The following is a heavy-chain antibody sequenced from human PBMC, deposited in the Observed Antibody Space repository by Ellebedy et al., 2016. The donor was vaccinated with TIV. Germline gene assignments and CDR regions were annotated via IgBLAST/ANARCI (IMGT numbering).Heavy chain of an antibody. J-gene: IGHJ6*02. D-gene: IGHD1-7*01. CDR3: ARAGTTGGAYYYYGMDV. CDR1: GFTFSSYA. CDR2: ISYDGSNK. Sequence: GESLKISXAASGFTFSSYAMHWVRQAPGKGLEWVAVISYDGSNKYYADSVKGRFTISRDNSKNTLYLQMNSLRAEDTAVYYCARAGTTGGAYYYYGMDVWGQGTTVTVSS. V-gene: IGHV3-30-3*01.